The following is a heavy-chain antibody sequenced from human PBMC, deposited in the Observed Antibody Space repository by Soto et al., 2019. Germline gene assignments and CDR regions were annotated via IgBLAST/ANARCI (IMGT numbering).Heavy chain of an antibody. Sequence: SETLSLSSAVSGSSIISSNWWSWVRQPPGKGLEWIGEIYHSGSTNYNPSLKSRVTISVDKSKNQFSLKLSSVTAADTVVYYCARVGATSYFDYWGQGTLVTVS. CDR2: IYHSGST. CDR1: GSSIISSNW. CDR3: ARVGATSYFDY. V-gene: IGHV4-4*02. J-gene: IGHJ4*02. D-gene: IGHD1-26*01.